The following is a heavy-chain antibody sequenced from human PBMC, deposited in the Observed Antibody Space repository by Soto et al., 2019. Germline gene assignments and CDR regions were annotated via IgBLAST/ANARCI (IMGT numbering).Heavy chain of an antibody. V-gene: IGHV3-23*01. J-gene: IGHJ4*02. D-gene: IGHD2-15*01. CDR1: GFTFSSYA. CDR2: ISGSGGST. CDR3: AKKRSRILSSRPIDY. Sequence: PGGSLRLSCAASGFTFSSYAMSWVRQAPGKGLEWVSAISGSGGSTYYADSVKGRFTISRDNSKNTLYLQMNSLRAEDTAVYYCAKKRSRILSSRPIDYWGQGTLVTVSS.